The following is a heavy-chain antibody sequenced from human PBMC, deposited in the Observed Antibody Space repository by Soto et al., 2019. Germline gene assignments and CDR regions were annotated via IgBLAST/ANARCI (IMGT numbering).Heavy chain of an antibody. V-gene: IGHV3-74*01. Sequence: EVQLVESGGGLLQPGGPLRLSCEVSGSTFSNNWMHWVRQAPGKGLVWVSYINSDGSSTNYADFVKGRFTIARDNAKNTVYLQMNSLRAEDTAVYYCARDRSYSLDVWGQGTTVTVSS. J-gene: IGHJ6*02. CDR3: ARDRSYSLDV. CDR2: INSDGSST. CDR1: GSTFSNNW.